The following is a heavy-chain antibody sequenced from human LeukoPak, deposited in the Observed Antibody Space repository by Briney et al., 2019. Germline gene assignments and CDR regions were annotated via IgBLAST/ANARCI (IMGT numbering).Heavy chain of an antibody. J-gene: IGHJ4*02. CDR2: IKQDGSEK. CDR3: ARVLHKRNYDSTTYYGY. D-gene: IGHD3-22*01. CDR1: GFTFSSYW. V-gene: IGHV3-7*04. Sequence: GSLRLSCAASGFTFSSYWMSWVRQAPGKGLEWVANIKQDGSEKYYVDFVKGRFTISRDNAKNSLYLQMNSLRAEDTAVYYCARVLHKRNYDSTTYYGYWGQGTLVTVSS.